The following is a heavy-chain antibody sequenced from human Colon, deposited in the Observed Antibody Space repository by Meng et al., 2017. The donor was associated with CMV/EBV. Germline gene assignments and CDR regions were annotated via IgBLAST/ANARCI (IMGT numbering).Heavy chain of an antibody. CDR3: ARGNGDYYYGMDV. Sequence: SETLSLTCTVSGDSIRDYYWSWIRQSPGKGLEWIGYIYYSGSTRYNPSLEGRVDISIDTSRKHFSLKMRSVTAADTATYYCARGNGDYYYGMDVWGQGTTVTVSS. D-gene: IGHD4-11*01. CDR2: IYYSGST. CDR1: GDSIRDYY. V-gene: IGHV4-59*01. J-gene: IGHJ6*02.